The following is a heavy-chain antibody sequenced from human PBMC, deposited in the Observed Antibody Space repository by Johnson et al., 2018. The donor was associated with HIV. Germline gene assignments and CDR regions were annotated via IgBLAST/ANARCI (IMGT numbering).Heavy chain of an antibody. CDR3: ARGKGAAVGLDAFDI. V-gene: IGHV3-33*01. Sequence: QVLLVESGGGVVQPGESLRLSCAASGFTFSDYGIHWVRQAPGKGLDWVAVVWREGNNRYYADSVKGRFPISRDNSKNTLYLQMNSLRAEDTALYYCARGKGAAVGLDAFDIWGQGTMVNVSS. D-gene: IGHD6-13*01. CDR1: GFTFSDYG. J-gene: IGHJ3*02. CDR2: VWREGNNR.